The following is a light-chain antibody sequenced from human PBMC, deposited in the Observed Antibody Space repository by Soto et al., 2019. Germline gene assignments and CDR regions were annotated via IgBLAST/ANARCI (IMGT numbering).Light chain of an antibody. Sequence: DIVMTQSPLSLPVTPGEPASISCRSSQSLLHSNGYNYLDWYLQKPGQSPQLLIYLGSNRASGVPDRFSGSGSGTDFTLKISRVEAEHVGVYYCIQALQTPYTFGQGTKLEIK. J-gene: IGKJ2*01. CDR2: LGS. CDR3: IQALQTPYT. V-gene: IGKV2-28*01. CDR1: QSLLHSNGYNY.